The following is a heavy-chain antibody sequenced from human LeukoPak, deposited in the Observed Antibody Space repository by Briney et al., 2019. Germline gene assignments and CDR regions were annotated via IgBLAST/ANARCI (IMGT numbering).Heavy chain of an antibody. V-gene: IGHV4-59*01. CDR1: GGSISSYY. D-gene: IGHD5-24*01. CDR3: AGGAVEMATILADY. Sequence: PSETLSLTCTVSGGSISSYYWSWLRQPPGKGREGIGYIYYSGSTNYNPSLKSRVTISVDTSKNQFSLKLSSVTAADTAVYYCAGGAVEMATILADYWGQGTLVTVSS. CDR2: IYYSGST. J-gene: IGHJ4*02.